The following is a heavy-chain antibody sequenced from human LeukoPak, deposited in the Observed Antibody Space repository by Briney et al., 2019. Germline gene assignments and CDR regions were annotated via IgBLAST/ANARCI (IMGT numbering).Heavy chain of an antibody. CDR1: GFTFNTYT. CDR3: AVSGSFDY. CDR2: ISGSGGST. Sequence: GGSLKLSCAASGFTFNTYTMNWVRQAPGKGLEWVSAISGSGGSTYYADSVKGRFTISRDNSKNTLYLQMNSLRAEDTAVYYCAVSGSFDYWGQGTLVTVSS. J-gene: IGHJ4*02. V-gene: IGHV3-23*01. D-gene: IGHD5-12*01.